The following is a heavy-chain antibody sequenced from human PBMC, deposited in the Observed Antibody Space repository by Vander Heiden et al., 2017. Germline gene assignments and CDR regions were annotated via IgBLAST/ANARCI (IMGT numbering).Heavy chain of an antibody. D-gene: IGHD3-3*01. CDR2: SSSSSSTI. CDR1: GFRFTHRS. J-gene: IGHJ6*02. V-gene: IGHV3-48*02. CDR3: ARAWKSGYMSMDV. Sequence: EVQLVDSGGGLVQPGVSLSAACAASGFRFTHRSMNWVREAPGKGLELISYSSSSSSTIHYAGSVKGRFTISRDNAKNSLDRQMNSLRDEDTAVDYWARAWKSGYMSMDVWGQGTTVTVSS.